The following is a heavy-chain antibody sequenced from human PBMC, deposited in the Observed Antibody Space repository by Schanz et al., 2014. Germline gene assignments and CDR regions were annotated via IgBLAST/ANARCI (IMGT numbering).Heavy chain of an antibody. Sequence: EVQLVESGGGLIQPGGSLRLSCVASGFTVSSNYMSWVRQAPGKGLEWVSVIYSGGSTYYADSVKGRFTISRDNSKNTLYLQMNSLRAEDTALYYCASERGYSYGYGAFDIWGQGTMVTVSS. V-gene: IGHV3-53*01. CDR1: GFTVSSNY. CDR2: IYSGGST. J-gene: IGHJ3*02. D-gene: IGHD5-18*01. CDR3: ASERGYSYGYGAFDI.